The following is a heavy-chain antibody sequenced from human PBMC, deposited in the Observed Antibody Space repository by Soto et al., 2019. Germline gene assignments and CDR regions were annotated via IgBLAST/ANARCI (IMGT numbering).Heavy chain of an antibody. Sequence: SVKVSCKASGFTFTSSAMHWVRQAPGQRLEWMGWIVAGFGKANYAQKFQGRVTITADESTSTAYMELSSLRSEDTAVYYCASSITIFGVVTPYYYGMDVWGQGTTVTVSS. CDR1: GFTFTSSA. V-gene: IGHV1-69*13. CDR2: IVAGFGKA. D-gene: IGHD3-3*01. CDR3: ASSITIFGVVTPYYYGMDV. J-gene: IGHJ6*02.